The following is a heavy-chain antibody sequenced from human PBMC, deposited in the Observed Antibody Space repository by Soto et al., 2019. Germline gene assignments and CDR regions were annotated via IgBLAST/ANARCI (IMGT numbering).Heavy chain of an antibody. D-gene: IGHD4-17*01. Sequence: LSLTCAASGFTVSSNYMSWVRQAPGKGLEWVSVIYSGGSTYYADSVKGRFTISRDNSKNTLYLQMNSLRAEDTAVYYCARDRQNDYGDKYYYYYMDVWGKGTTVTVSS. V-gene: IGHV3-66*01. CDR2: IYSGGST. J-gene: IGHJ6*03. CDR3: ARDRQNDYGDKYYYYYMDV. CDR1: GFTVSSNY.